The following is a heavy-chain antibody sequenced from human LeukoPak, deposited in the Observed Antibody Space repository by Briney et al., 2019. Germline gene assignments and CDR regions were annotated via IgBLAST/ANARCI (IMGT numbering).Heavy chain of an antibody. CDR3: ARDRGYSYGSYMDV. J-gene: IGHJ6*03. CDR1: GGSISSYY. CDR2: IYYSGST. V-gene: IGHV4-59*01. D-gene: IGHD5-18*01. Sequence: SETLSLTCTVSGGSISSYYWSSIRQPPGKGLEWIGYIYYSGSTNYNPSLKSRVTISVDTSKNQFSLKLSSVTAADTAVYYCARDRGYSYGSYMDVWGKGTTVTVSS.